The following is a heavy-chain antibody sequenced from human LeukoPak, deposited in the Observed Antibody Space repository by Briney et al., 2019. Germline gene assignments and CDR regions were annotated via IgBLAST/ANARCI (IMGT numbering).Heavy chain of an antibody. J-gene: IGHJ4*02. Sequence: ETLSLTCTVSGGSFSSGSYYWRWVRQAPGKGLEWVSTITTSDGNTYYADSVKGRFTVSRDNSKNTLFLQMNSLRAEDTAVYYCAKDGGLWVSAHWGDSWGRGTLVTVSS. CDR2: ITTSDGNT. D-gene: IGHD7-27*01. CDR1: GGSFSSGSYY. V-gene: IGHV3-23*01. CDR3: AKDGGLWVSAHWGDS.